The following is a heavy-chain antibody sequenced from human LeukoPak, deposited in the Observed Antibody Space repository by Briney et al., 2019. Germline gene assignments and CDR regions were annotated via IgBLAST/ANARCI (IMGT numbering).Heavy chain of an antibody. D-gene: IGHD7-27*01. CDR3: ARASRLGHFDY. V-gene: IGHV3-30-3*01. CDR1: RFTFSSYA. CDR2: ISYDGSNK. J-gene: IGHJ4*02. Sequence: GGSLRLSCAASRFTFSSYAMHWVRQAPGKGLEWVAVISYDGSNKYYADSVKGRFTISRDNSKNTLYLQMNSLRAEDTAVYYCARASRLGHFDYWGQGTLVTVSS.